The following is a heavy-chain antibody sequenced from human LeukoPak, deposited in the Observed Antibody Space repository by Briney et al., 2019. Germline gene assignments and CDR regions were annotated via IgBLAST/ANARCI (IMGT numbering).Heavy chain of an antibody. V-gene: IGHV3-9*03. CDR2: ISWNSGSI. CDR3: AKGASFGVADGLDY. CDR1: GFTFDDYA. D-gene: IGHD3-3*01. J-gene: IGHJ4*02. Sequence: PGGSLRLSCAASGFTFDDYAMHWVRQAPGKGLEWVSGISWNSGSIGYADSVKGRFTISRDNAKNSLYLQMNSLRAEDMALYYCAKGASFGVADGLDYWGQGTLVTVSS.